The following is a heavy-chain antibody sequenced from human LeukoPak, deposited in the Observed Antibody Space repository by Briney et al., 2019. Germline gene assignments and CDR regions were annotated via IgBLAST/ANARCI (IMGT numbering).Heavy chain of an antibody. D-gene: IGHD2-8*01. CDR1: GFTFDDYA. CDR2: ISGDGGSP. CDR3: ARDRRCTNSNCYGPFDY. Sequence: GGSLRLSCAASGFTFDDYAMHWVRQTPGKRLEWVSLISGDGGSPEYTDSVKGRFTISRDNSNNSLYLQMNSLRTEDTALYFCARDRRCTNSNCYGPFDYWGQGTLVTVSS. V-gene: IGHV3-43*02. J-gene: IGHJ4*02.